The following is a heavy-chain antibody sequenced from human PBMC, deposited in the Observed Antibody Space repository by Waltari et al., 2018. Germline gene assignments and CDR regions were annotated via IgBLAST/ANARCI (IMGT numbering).Heavy chain of an antibody. CDR1: GFTFSSYA. CDR3: AKDGAYSSSWYD. Sequence: EVQLLESGGGLVQPGGSLRLSCAASGFTFSSYAMSWVRQAPGKGLAWVSVIYSGGSTYDADSVKGRFTISRDNSKNTMYLQMNSLRAEDTAVYYCAKDGAYSSSWYDWGQGTLVTVSS. V-gene: IGHV3-23*03. J-gene: IGHJ4*02. D-gene: IGHD6-13*01. CDR2: IYSGGST.